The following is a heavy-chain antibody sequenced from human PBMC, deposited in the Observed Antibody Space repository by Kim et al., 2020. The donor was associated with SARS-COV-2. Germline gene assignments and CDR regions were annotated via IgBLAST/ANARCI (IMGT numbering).Heavy chain of an antibody. J-gene: IGHJ5*02. CDR3: ARGVRGVAAASEYSGPFDP. V-gene: IGHV4-59*13. CDR2: IYYSGST. Sequence: SETLSLTCTVSGGSISSYYWSWIRQPPGKGLEWIGYIYYSGSTNYNPSLKSRVTISVDTSKNQFSLKLSSVTAADTAVYYCARGVRGVAAASEYSGPFDPWGQGTLVTVSS. D-gene: IGHD6-13*01. CDR1: GGSISSYY.